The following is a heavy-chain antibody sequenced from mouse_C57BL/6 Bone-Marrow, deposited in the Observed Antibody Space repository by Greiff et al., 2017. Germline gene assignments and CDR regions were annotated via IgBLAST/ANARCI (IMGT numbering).Heavy chain of an antibody. V-gene: IGHV1-63*01. Sequence: VQLQQSGAELVRPGTSVKMSCKASGYTFTNYWIGWAKQRPGHGLEWIGDIYPGGGYTNYNEKFKGKATLTVDKSSSTADMQLSSLTSEDSAIYYCARSNSNDGAMGYWGQGTSVTVSS. D-gene: IGHD2-12*01. CDR2: IYPGGGYT. CDR1: GYTFTNYW. CDR3: ARSNSNDGAMGY. J-gene: IGHJ4*01.